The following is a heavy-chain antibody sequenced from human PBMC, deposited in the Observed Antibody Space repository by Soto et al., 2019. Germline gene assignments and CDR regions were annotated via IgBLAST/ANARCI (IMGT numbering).Heavy chain of an antibody. V-gene: IGHV1-18*01. CDR1: GYTFSRYG. Sequence: QGQLVQSGGEVKKSGASVKVSCKASGYTFSRYGISWVRQAPGQGLEWMGWISGYNGDTNYAQKCQGRVTMTIDTSTTTAYMELRSLTSDDTAVYYCAKNGQPPYYYYGLDVWGQGTTVTVSS. J-gene: IGHJ6*02. CDR2: ISGYNGDT. CDR3: AKNGQPPYYYYGLDV. D-gene: IGHD2-8*01.